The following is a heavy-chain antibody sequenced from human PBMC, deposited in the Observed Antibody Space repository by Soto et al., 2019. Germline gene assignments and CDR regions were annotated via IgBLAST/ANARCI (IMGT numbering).Heavy chain of an antibody. CDR2: IDNTGTDS. Sequence: EVQLVESGGGLVQPGGSLRLSCAASGFTLSGRSMHWVRQAPGKGLVWVSGIDNTGTDSTYADSVKGRFTSSRDNAKNMLFLQMNMLSGEDTAVYYCARGWFGPDVWGKGTTVTVSS. CDR1: GFTLSGRS. J-gene: IGHJ6*04. D-gene: IGHD3-10*01. CDR3: ARGWFGPDV. V-gene: IGHV3-74*01.